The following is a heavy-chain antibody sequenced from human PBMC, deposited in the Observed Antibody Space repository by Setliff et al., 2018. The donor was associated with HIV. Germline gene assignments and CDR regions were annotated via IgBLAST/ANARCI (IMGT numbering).Heavy chain of an antibody. CDR2: INSDGTST. CDR3: ARDDRWVYNDYLDY. CDR1: GFTFSPYW. V-gene: IGHV3-74*03. Sequence: GSLRLSCAASGFTFSPYWMHWVRQAPGKGLVWVSRINSDGTSTTYADSVKGRFTISRDNSKNTLYLQVNSLRTEDTAVYFCARDDRWVYNDYLDYWGQGTLVTVSS. D-gene: IGHD3-10*01. J-gene: IGHJ4*02.